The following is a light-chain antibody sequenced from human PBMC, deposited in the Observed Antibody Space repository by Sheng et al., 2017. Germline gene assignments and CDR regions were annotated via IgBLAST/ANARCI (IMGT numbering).Light chain of an antibody. CDR3: QQYDSTPPRT. Sequence: ETVMTQSPATLSVSPGERATLSCRASQSVSGRFLAWYQQKPGQAPRLLIYDASSRATGIPDRFSGSGSGTDFTLTISRLEPEDFAVYYCQQYDSTPPRTFGPGTKVXIK. V-gene: IGKV3-20*01. J-gene: IGKJ3*01. CDR2: DAS. CDR1: QSVSGRF.